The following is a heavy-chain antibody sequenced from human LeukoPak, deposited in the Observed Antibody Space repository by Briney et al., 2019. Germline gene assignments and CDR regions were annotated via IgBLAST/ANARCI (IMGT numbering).Heavy chain of an antibody. CDR3: ARDAYSSGWSYFDY. V-gene: IGHV3-30*04. CDR2: ISYDGGHK. CDR1: RFTFSSYA. J-gene: IGHJ4*02. Sequence: GGSLRLSCAASRFTFSSYAMHWVRQAPGKGLEWVAVISYDGGHKYYADSVKGRFTISRDNSKYTLYLQMNSLRAEDTALYYCARDAYSSGWSYFDYWGQGTLVTVSS. D-gene: IGHD6-19*01.